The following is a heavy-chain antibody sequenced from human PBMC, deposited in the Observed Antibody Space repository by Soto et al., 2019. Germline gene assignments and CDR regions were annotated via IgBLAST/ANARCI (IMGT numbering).Heavy chain of an antibody. CDR3: ARIYYYDTSGYLLDF. Sequence: SETLSLTCAVYGGSFSGYYWSWIRQPPGKGLEWIGEITHSGSTNYNPSLKSRPTISVDTSKNQFSLKLNSVTAADTAVYYCARIYYYDTSGYLLDFWGQGIMVTVSS. J-gene: IGHJ4*02. V-gene: IGHV4-34*01. CDR2: ITHSGST. CDR1: GGSFSGYY. D-gene: IGHD3-22*01.